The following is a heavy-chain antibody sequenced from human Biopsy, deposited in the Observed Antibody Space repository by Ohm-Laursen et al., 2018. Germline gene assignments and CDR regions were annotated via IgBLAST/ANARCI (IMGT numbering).Heavy chain of an antibody. V-gene: IGHV3-33*08. CDR3: ARDRYYGSANYFGYYNMDV. CDR1: GFSFDNYV. Sequence: SLRLSCAAPGFSFDNYVMHWVRQAPGKGLEWVAVIWYDGSNKYYADSVKGRFTISRDNSKNTLFLQMNNLRAEDTAVYYCARDRYYGSANYFGYYNMDVWGQGTTVTVSS. J-gene: IGHJ6*02. D-gene: IGHD3-10*01. CDR2: IWYDGSNK.